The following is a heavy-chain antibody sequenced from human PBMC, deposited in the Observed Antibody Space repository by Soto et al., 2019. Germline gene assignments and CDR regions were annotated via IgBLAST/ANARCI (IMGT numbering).Heavy chain of an antibody. V-gene: IGHV3-30*18. CDR2: ISYDGSNK. J-gene: IGHJ6*02. CDR3: AKGPEGDFYYYYSGLDV. CDR1: GFTFSSYG. Sequence: GGSLRLSCAASGFTFSSYGMHWVRQAPGKGLEWVAVISYDGSNKYYADSVKGRFTISRDNSKNTLYLQMNSLRAEDTAVYYCAKGPEGDFYYYYSGLDVWGQGTTVTVSS. D-gene: IGHD2-21*02.